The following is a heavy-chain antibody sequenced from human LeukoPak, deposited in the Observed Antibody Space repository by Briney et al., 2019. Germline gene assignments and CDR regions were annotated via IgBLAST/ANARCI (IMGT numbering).Heavy chain of an antibody. V-gene: IGHV4-59*08. CDR2: VYYSGIT. CDR3: ARHMGYCSSTSTCNPWFDP. Sequence: SETLSLTYTVSGGSISSYYWSWIRQPPGKGLEWIGYVYYSGITNYNPSLKSRVTISVDTSKNQFSLKLTSVTAADTAVYYCARHMGYCSSTSTCNPWFDPWGQGTLVTVSS. J-gene: IGHJ5*02. D-gene: IGHD2-2*01. CDR1: GGSISSYY.